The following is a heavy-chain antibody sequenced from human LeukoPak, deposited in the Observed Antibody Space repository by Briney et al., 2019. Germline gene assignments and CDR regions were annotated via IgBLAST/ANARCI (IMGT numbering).Heavy chain of an antibody. J-gene: IGHJ4*02. V-gene: IGHV4-59*08. D-gene: IGHD3-22*01. CDR3: ARHGDYYDSSGYLDY. CDR2: IYYSGST. Sequence: SETLSLTCTVSGGSISSYYWSWIRQPPGKGLEWIGYIYYSGSTNYNPSLKSRVTISVDTSKNQFSLKLSSVAAADTAVYYCARHGDYYDSSGYLDYWGQGTLVTVSS. CDR1: GGSISSYY.